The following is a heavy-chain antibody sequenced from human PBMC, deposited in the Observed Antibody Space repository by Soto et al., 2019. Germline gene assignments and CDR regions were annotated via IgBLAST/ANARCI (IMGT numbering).Heavy chain of an antibody. Sequence: SETLSLTCTVSGGSISSYYRSWIRQPPGKGLEWIGYIYYSGSTNYNPSLKSRVTISVDTSKNQFSLKLTSVTAADTAVYYCARDDSSSGHCDYWGQGTLVTVSS. D-gene: IGHD6-6*01. CDR2: IYYSGST. CDR3: ARDDSSSGHCDY. J-gene: IGHJ4*02. V-gene: IGHV4-59*12. CDR1: GGSISSYY.